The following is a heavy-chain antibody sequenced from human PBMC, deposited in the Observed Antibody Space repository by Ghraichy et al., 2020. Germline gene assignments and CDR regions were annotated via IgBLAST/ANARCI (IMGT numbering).Heavy chain of an antibody. CDR2: IYTSGST. Sequence: SETLSLTCTVSGGSISSYYWSWIRQPPGKGLEWIGYIYTSGSTNYNPSLKSRVTISVDTSKNHFSLKLSSVTAADTDVYYCASAGGDWNDPFDYWGQGTLVTVSS. V-gene: IGHV4-4*09. D-gene: IGHD1-1*01. J-gene: IGHJ4*02. CDR3: ASAGGDWNDPFDY. CDR1: GGSISSYY.